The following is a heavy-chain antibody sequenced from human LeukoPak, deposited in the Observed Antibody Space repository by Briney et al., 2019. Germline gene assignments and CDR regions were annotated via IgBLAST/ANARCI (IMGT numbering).Heavy chain of an antibody. CDR3: ARAWTDYYDSSAYYYNAFDI. Sequence: GGSLRLSCAASRFTFSDYYMSWIRQAPGKGLEWVSYISSSGIYTNYADSVKGRFTISRDNAKNSLYLQMNNLRAEGTAVYYCARAWTDYYDSSAYYYNAFDIWGQGTMVTVSS. J-gene: IGHJ3*02. D-gene: IGHD3-22*01. CDR2: ISSSGIYT. V-gene: IGHV3-11*06. CDR1: RFTFSDYY.